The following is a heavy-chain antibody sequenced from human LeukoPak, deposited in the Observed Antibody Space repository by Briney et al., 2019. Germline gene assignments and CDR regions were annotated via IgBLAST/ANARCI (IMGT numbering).Heavy chain of an antibody. V-gene: IGHV4-61*02. CDR2: IYTSGST. J-gene: IGHJ3*02. CDR1: GGSISSGSYY. D-gene: IGHD2-2*01. Sequence: SETPSLTCTVSGGSISSGSYYWSWIRQPAGKGLEWIGRIYTSGSTNYNPSLKSRVTISVDTSKNQFSLKLSSVTAADTAVYYCAISIVVPAATTREDAFDIWGQGTMVTVSS. CDR3: AISIVVPAATTREDAFDI.